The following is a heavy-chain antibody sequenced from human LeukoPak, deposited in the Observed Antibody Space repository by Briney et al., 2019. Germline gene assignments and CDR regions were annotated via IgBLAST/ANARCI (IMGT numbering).Heavy chain of an antibody. Sequence: PAETVSLTCTVSGGSINTYYWHWIRQPPGKGLEWIGYISYSGRTNYNPSLKSRVTTSIDKSKNQFSLNLRSVTAADTAVYYCARSGGYSGYDVDYWGQGTLVTVSS. D-gene: IGHD5-12*01. V-gene: IGHV4-59*01. CDR2: ISYSGRT. J-gene: IGHJ4*02. CDR1: GGSINTYY. CDR3: ARSGGYSGYDVDY.